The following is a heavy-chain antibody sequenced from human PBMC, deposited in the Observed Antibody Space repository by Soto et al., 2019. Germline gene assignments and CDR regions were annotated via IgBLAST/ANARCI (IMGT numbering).Heavy chain of an antibody. D-gene: IGHD3-16*01. CDR2: IHPSGDTK. CDR3: ARDLWGSWTVDY. J-gene: IGHJ4*02. Sequence: QVQLVQSGAAVKEPGASVKVSCRASGSPFQNYNMHWLRQAPGQGLEGMGIIHPSGDTKTYAQRFQGSLAMTRDASTSTAYMELSSLTSEDTAVYFCARDLWGSWTVDYWGQGTLVTVSS. V-gene: IGHV1-46*02. CDR1: GSPFQNYN.